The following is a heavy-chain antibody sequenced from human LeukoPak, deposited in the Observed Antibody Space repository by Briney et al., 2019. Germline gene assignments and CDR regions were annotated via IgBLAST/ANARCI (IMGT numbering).Heavy chain of an antibody. CDR3: ATNIAVAGLGAFDI. CDR1: GGTFSSYA. D-gene: IGHD6-19*01. CDR2: IIPIFGTA. J-gene: IGHJ3*02. V-gene: IGHV1-69*13. Sequence: ASVKVSCKASGGTFSSYAISWVRQAPGQGLEWMGGIIPIFGTANYAQKFQGRVTITADESTSTAYMELSSLRSEDTAVYYCATNIAVAGLGAFDIWGQGTMVTVSS.